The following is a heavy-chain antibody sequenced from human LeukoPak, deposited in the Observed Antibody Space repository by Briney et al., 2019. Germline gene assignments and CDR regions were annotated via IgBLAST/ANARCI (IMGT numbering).Heavy chain of an antibody. V-gene: IGHV1-8*01. CDR1: VYTFTSYD. D-gene: IGHD3-3*01. J-gene: IGHJ6*02. CDR2: MNPNSGNT. CDR3: ARDYYDFWSGYYTPSAYYGMDV. Sequence: ASVKVSCKASVYTFTSYDINWVRQATGQGLEWMGWMNPNSGNTGYAQKFQGRVTMTRNTSISTAYMELSSLRSEDTAVYYCARDYYDFWSGYYTPSAYYGMDVWGQGTTVTVSS.